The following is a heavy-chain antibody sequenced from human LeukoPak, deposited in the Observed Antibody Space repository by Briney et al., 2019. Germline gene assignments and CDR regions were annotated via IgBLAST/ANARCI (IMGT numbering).Heavy chain of an antibody. Sequence: GRSLRLSCAASGFTFSSYAMHWVRQAPGKGLEWVAVISYDGSNKYYADSVKGRFTISRDNSKNTLYLQMSSLRAEDTAVYYCAREWLAYIDYWGQGTLVTVSS. CDR2: ISYDGSNK. CDR3: AREWLAYIDY. D-gene: IGHD6-19*01. J-gene: IGHJ4*02. V-gene: IGHV3-30-3*01. CDR1: GFTFSSYA.